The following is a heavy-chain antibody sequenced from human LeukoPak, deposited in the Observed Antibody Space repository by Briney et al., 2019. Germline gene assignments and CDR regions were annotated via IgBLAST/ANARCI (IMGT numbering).Heavy chain of an antibody. CDR1: GYTFTSYG. CDR3: ARDAGYCSSTSCYLVYFMDV. CDR2: ISSSSSYI. Sequence: ASVKVSCKASGYTFTSYGISWVRQAPGKGLEWVSSISSSSSYIYYADSVKGRFTISRDNARNSLYLQMNSLRAEDTAVYYCARDAGYCSSTSCYLVYFMDVWGKGTTVTVSS. D-gene: IGHD2-2*03. J-gene: IGHJ6*03. V-gene: IGHV3-21*01.